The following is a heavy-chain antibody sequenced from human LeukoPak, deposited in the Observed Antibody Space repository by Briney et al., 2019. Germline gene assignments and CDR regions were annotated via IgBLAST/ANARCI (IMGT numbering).Heavy chain of an antibody. Sequence: GGSLRLSCAASGFTFSSYAMHWVRQAPGKGLEWVALISYDGSTKYYADSVRGRFTISRDNSKNTLYLQINGLRLDDTAVYYCARAMVRGVPFDYWGQGTLVTVSS. D-gene: IGHD3-10*01. J-gene: IGHJ4*02. CDR1: GFTFSSYA. CDR2: ISYDGSTK. V-gene: IGHV3-30-3*01. CDR3: ARAMVRGVPFDY.